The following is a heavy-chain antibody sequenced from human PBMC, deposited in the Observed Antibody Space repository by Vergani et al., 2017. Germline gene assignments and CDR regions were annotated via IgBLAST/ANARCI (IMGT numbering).Heavy chain of an antibody. J-gene: IGHJ6*02. CDR2: MSSGDSI. CDR1: GFSVSDHY. V-gene: IGHV3-11*04. Sequence: QVQLVESGGGVVQPGGSLRLSCAASGFSVSDHYMSWIRQAPGKGLEWISYMSSGDSIYYADSVKGRFTVSRDNTKNSLYLQMNSLRAEDTAVYYCARETDTGSSVSYNYYAMDVWGQGTTVSVSS. D-gene: IGHD3-9*01. CDR3: ARETDTGSSVSYNYYAMDV.